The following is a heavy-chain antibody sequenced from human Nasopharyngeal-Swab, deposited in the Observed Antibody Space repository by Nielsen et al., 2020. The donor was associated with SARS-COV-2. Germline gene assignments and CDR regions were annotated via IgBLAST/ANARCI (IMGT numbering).Heavy chain of an antibody. Sequence: SETLSLTCTVSGGSISSYYWSWIRQPAGKGLEWIGYIYYSGSTNYNPSLKSRVTISIDTSKNQFSLILRSATAADTAVYYCARGYCSSTTCYRTWFDPWGQGTPVSVSS. V-gene: IGHV4-59*01. CDR2: IYYSGST. CDR1: GGSISSYY. D-gene: IGHD2-2*02. J-gene: IGHJ5*02. CDR3: ARGYCSSTTCYRTWFDP.